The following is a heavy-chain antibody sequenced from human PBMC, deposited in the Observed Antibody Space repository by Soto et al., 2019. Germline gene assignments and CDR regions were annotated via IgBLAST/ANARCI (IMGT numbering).Heavy chain of an antibody. D-gene: IGHD4-4*01. CDR3: GTVFDL. CDR2: INNDGGAT. Sequence: EVQLLESGGDLVQPGGSLRLSCAASGFTFSDYAMGWVRQGPGKGLDWVSGINNDGGATFYADSVKGRFTISRDNSNNMVYLQMNSLGAEDSAVYYCGTVFDLWGHGTQVTVSS. J-gene: IGHJ5*02. CDR1: GFTFSDYA. V-gene: IGHV3-23*01.